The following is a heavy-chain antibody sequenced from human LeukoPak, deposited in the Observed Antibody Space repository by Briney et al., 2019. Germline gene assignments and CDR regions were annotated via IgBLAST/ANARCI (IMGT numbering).Heavy chain of an antibody. CDR2: VNHSGRT. CDR1: GGSIIGTYY. CDR3: ARGHGGAAAGTEMLCDY. V-gene: IGHV4-34*01. Sequence: SETLSLACTVAGGSIIGTYYWTGIRQPPGRGREWVGEVNHSGRTNYNPSLKSRVTISVDPSKHQFSLKLSSVPAADTAVYYCARGHGGAAAGTEMLCDYWGQRTMVTVSP. J-gene: IGHJ4*02. D-gene: IGHD6-13*01.